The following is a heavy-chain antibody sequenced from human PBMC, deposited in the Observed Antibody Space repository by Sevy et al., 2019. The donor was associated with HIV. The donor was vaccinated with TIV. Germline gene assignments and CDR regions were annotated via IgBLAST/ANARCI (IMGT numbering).Heavy chain of an antibody. V-gene: IGHV3-33*01. CDR2: IWYDGSKK. D-gene: IGHD6-19*01. J-gene: IGHJ4*02. CDR1: GFSFSTYG. CDR3: ARERDENSSGWSVPFDK. Sequence: GGSLRLSCTTSGFSFSTYGMHWVRQAPGKGLEWVAGIWYDGSKKQYADSVKGRFTISRGNSKNTMYLQMNSLRVEDTALFYCARERDENSSGWSVPFDKWGQGTLVTVSS.